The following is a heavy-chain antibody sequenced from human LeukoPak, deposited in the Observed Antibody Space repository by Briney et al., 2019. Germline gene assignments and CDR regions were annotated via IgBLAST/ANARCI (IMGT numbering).Heavy chain of an antibody. Sequence: SETLSLTCTVSGYSISSDYYWGWIRQPPGKGLEWIGSIYHSGSTYYNPSLKSRVTISVDTSKNQFSLKLSSVTAADTAVYYCARAIEVGAMTPFGYWGQGTLVTVSS. V-gene: IGHV4-38-2*02. CDR1: GYSISSDYY. CDR2: IYHSGST. J-gene: IGHJ4*02. CDR3: ARAIEVGAMTPFGY. D-gene: IGHD1-26*01.